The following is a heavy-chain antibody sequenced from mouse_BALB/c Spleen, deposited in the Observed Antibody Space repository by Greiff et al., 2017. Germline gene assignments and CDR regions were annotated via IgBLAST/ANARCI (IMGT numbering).Heavy chain of an antibody. CDR2: ILPGSGST. J-gene: IGHJ2*01. Sequence: QVQLQQSGAELMKPGASVKISCKATGYTFSSYWIEWVKQRPGHGLEWIGEILPGSGSTNYNEKFKGKATFTADTSSNTAYMQLSSLTSEDSAVYYCARRDYYGRELDYWGQGTTLTVSS. D-gene: IGHD1-1*01. CDR1: GYTFSSYW. V-gene: IGHV1-9*01. CDR3: ARRDYYGRELDY.